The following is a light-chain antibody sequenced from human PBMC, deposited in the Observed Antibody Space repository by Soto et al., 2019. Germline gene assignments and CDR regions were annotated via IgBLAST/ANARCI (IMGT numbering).Light chain of an antibody. J-gene: IGLJ1*01. CDR2: EVS. Sequence: QSVLTQPASVSGSPGQSITISCTGTSSDVGNYKYVSWYQQHPGKAPKLMIYEVSNRPSGVSNRFSGSKSGNTASLTISGLQAEDEADYYCSSYTSSITYVFGTGTKLTVL. CDR3: SSYTSSITYV. CDR1: SSDVGNYKY. V-gene: IGLV2-14*01.